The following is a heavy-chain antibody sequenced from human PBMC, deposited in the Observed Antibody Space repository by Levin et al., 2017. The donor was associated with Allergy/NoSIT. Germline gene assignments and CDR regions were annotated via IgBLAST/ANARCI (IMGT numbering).Heavy chain of an antibody. J-gene: IGHJ5*02. D-gene: IGHD3-22*01. Sequence: PGGSLRLSCAASGFTFNDYAMHWVRQAPGKGLEWVSGISWNSGKIGYADSVKGRFTISRDNAKNSLFLQMNSLRAEDTAVYYCAKDDGWLSWGQGTLVTVSS. CDR3: AKDDGWLS. CDR1: GFTFNDYA. CDR2: ISWNSGKI. V-gene: IGHV3-9*01.